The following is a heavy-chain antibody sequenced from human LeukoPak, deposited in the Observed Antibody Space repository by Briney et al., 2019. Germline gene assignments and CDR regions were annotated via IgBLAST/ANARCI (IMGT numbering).Heavy chain of an antibody. V-gene: IGHV3-30-3*01. CDR3: ARPDTAMVCFDY. J-gene: IGHJ4*02. D-gene: IGHD5-18*01. CDR1: GFTFSSYA. CDR2: ISYDGSNK. Sequence: PGRSLRLSCAASGFTFSSYAMHWVRQAPGKGLEWVAVISYDGSNKYYADSVKGRFTISRDNSKNTLYLQMNSLRAEDTAVYYCARPDTAMVCFDYWGQGTLVTVSS.